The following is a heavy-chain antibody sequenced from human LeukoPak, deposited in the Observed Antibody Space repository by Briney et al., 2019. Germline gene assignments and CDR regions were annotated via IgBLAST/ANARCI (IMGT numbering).Heavy chain of an antibody. Sequence: GGSLRLSCAASGFTFSSYAMSWVRQAPGKGLEWVSAISGSGGSTYYADSVKGRFTISRDNSKNTLYLQMNSLRAEDTAVYYCARDLGQYYDTSDNWFDPWGQGALVTVSS. J-gene: IGHJ5*02. CDR1: GFTFSSYA. CDR3: ARDLGQYYDTSDNWFDP. D-gene: IGHD3-22*01. CDR2: ISGSGGST. V-gene: IGHV3-23*01.